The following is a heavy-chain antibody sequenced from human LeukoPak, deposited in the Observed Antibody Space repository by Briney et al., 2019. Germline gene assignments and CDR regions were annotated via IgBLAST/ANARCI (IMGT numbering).Heavy chain of an antibody. CDR2: ISSSSSYI. D-gene: IGHD3-3*01. CDR1: GFTFSSYS. CDR3: AGGADLEWILDWFDP. Sequence: GGSLRLSCAASGFTFSSYSMNWVRQAPGKGLEWVSSISSSSSYIYYADSVKGRFTISRDNAKNSLYLQMNSLRAEDTAVYYCAGGADLEWILDWFDPWGQGSLVTVSS. J-gene: IGHJ5*02. V-gene: IGHV3-21*01.